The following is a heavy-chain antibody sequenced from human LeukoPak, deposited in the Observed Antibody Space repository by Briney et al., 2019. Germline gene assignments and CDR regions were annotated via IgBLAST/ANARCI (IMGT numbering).Heavy chain of an antibody. J-gene: IGHJ6*02. D-gene: IGHD3-10*01. CDR1: GGSISSSSYY. CDR3: AKSGLRKDGMDV. V-gene: IGHV4-39*07. Sequence: SETLSLTCTVSGGSISSSSYYWGWIRQPPGKGLEWIGSIYYSGSTYYNPSLKSRVTISVDTSKNQFSLKLSSVTAADTAVYYCAKSGLRKDGMDVWGQGTTVTVSS. CDR2: IYYSGST.